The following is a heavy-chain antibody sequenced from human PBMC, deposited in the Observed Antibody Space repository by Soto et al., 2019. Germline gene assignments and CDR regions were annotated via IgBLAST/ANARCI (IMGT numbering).Heavy chain of an antibody. D-gene: IGHD3-10*01. CDR1: GGSISSGDYY. CDR2: IYYSGRT. J-gene: IGHJ4*02. V-gene: IGHV4-30-4*01. CDR3: ARDPGSYGPFDY. Sequence: SETLSLTCTVSGGSISSGDYYWSWIRQPPGKGLEWIGYIYYSGRTYYNPSLKSRVTISVDTSKNQSSLKLSSVTAADTAVYYCARDPGSYGPFDYWGQGTLVTVSS.